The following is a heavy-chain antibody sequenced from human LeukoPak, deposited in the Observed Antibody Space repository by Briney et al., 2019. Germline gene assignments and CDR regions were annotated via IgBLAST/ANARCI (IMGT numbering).Heavy chain of an antibody. Sequence: GGSVRLSCAASGFTFSSYAMTWARQAPGKGLEWVSTIHGSGGKRFYGDSVRGRFTISRDNSKSALYLQMNSLRAEDTAVYYCGRRANSPMKYAFDIWGQRPVVPVSS. CDR2: IHGSGGKR. D-gene: IGHD3-22*01. CDR1: GFTFSSYA. J-gene: IGHJ3*02. V-gene: IGHV3-23*01. CDR3: GRRANSPMKYAFDI.